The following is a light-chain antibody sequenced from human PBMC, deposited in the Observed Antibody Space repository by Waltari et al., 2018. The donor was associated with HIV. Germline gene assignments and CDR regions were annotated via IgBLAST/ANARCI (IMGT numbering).Light chain of an antibody. J-gene: IGLJ2*01. V-gene: IGLV2-11*01. Sequence: QSALTQPRSVSGSPGQSVTISCTGTSSDAGDYKYVSWYQNHPGKAPKLIIYDVTERPSGVPDRFSCSKSGNTASLTISVLQAEDEADYFCCSHAGTSSFVIFGGGTKLTVL. CDR3: CSHAGTSSFVI. CDR2: DVT. CDR1: SSDAGDYKY.